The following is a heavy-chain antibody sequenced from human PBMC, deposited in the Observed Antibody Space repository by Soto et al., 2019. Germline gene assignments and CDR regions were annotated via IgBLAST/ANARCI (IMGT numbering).Heavy chain of an antibody. CDR3: ARDAYSNYAALSPGDF. Sequence: QVQLVQSGAEVKKPGASVKVSCKASGYTFTSYGISWVRQAPGQGLEWMGWISAYNGNTNYAQKLQGRITTTTDTSTSTAYMELRSLRSDGTAVYYCARDAYSNYAALSPGDFRGQGTLVTVSS. D-gene: IGHD3-16*01. J-gene: IGHJ4*02. CDR1: GYTFTSYG. CDR2: ISAYNGNT. V-gene: IGHV1-18*01.